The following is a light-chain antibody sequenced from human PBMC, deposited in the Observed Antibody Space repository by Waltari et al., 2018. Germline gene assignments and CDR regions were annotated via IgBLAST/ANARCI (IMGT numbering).Light chain of an antibody. V-gene: IGLV2-8*01. Sequence: SALTQPPSASGSLGQSVTLSCSGTSSAVGGYGYVPWYQQHPGKAPKLLIYEVTNRPSGVSDRFSGSKSGNTASLTVSALRSEDEAVYYCSSYVASKVVFGGGTRLTVL. CDR3: SSYVASKVV. J-gene: IGLJ2*01. CDR2: EVT. CDR1: SSAVGGYGY.